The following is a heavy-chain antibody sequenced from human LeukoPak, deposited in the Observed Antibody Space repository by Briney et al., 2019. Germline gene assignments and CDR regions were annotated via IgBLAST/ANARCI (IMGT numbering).Heavy chain of an antibody. J-gene: IGHJ4*02. CDR1: GYSISSGYY. Sequence: SETLSLTCSVSGYSISSGYYWGWIRQPPGKGLEWIGEINHSGSTNYNPSLKSRVTISVDTSKNQFSLKLSSVTAADTAVYYCARYCSSTSCPIGIFDYWGQGTLVTVSS. V-gene: IGHV4-38-2*02. D-gene: IGHD2-2*01. CDR3: ARYCSSTSCPIGIFDY. CDR2: INHSGST.